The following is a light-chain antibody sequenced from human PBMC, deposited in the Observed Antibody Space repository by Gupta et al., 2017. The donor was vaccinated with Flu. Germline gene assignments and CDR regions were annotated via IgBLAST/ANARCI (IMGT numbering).Light chain of an antibody. J-gene: IGKJ1*01. Sequence: PSSLSASVGDRVTISCRASDNIGSSLNWYQQKGGRAPELLIFSASTVKSGVPSRFSGSSSGRDFTLTITNLQPEDFATYYCQQRDITPRTSGQGTKVENK. CDR1: DNIGSS. CDR2: SAS. CDR3: QQRDITPRT. V-gene: IGKV1-39*01.